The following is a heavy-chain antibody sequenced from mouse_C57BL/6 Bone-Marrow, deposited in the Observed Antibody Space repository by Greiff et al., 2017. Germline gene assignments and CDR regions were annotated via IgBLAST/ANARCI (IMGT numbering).Heavy chain of an antibody. V-gene: IGHV5-6*01. D-gene: IGHD2-5*01. CDR2: ISSGGSYT. Sequence: EVQVVESGGDLVKPGGSLKLSCAASGFTFSSYGMSWVRPTPDKRLEWVATISSGGSYTYYPDSVKGRFTISRDNAKNTLYLQMSSLKSEDTAMYYCARRAYYSNYWFAYWGQGTLVTVSA. CDR1: GFTFSSYG. CDR3: ARRAYYSNYWFAY. J-gene: IGHJ3*01.